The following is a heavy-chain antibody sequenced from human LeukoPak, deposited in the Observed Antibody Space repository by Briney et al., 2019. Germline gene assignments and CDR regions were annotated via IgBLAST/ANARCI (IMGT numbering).Heavy chain of an antibody. CDR3: ARNIAAAGTLAFDV. Sequence: GGSLRLSCAASGFTVSSNYMSWVRQAPGKGLEWVSVIYSGGSTYYADSVKGRFTISRDNSKNTLYLQMNSLRAEDTAVYYCARNIAAAGTLAFDVWGQGTMVTVSS. D-gene: IGHD6-13*01. V-gene: IGHV3-53*01. CDR2: IYSGGST. J-gene: IGHJ3*01. CDR1: GFTVSSNY.